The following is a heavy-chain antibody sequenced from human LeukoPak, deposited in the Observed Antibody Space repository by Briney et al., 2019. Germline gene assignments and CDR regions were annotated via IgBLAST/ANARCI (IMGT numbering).Heavy chain of an antibody. D-gene: IGHD2/OR15-2a*01. J-gene: IGHJ6*02. CDR1: GFTFSSYA. V-gene: IGHV3-30*04. CDR3: AKYVRAYYYYHYGLDV. CDR2: ISYDGSNK. Sequence: GGSLRLSCAASGFTFSSYAMHWVRQAPGKGLEWVAVISYDGSNKYYADSVKGRFTISSDNSKNTLYLQMNSLRGEDTAVYYCAKYVRAYYYYHYGLDVWGQGTTVTVSS.